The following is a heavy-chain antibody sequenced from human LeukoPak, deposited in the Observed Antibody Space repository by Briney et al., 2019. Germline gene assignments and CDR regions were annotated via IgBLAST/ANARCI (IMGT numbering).Heavy chain of an antibody. V-gene: IGHV3-21*01. CDR1: GFTFSNYC. CDR2: VSSSSSVI. CDR3: ARGMEFGVTSGFDS. J-gene: IGHJ4*02. D-gene: IGHD3-16*01. Sequence: GGSLRLSCAASGFTFSNYCMNWVRQAPGKGLEWVSSVSSSSSVIYYADSVKGRFTISRDNAKNSLYMQMNSLRAEDTAVYYCARGMEFGVTSGFDSWGQGTLLTVSS.